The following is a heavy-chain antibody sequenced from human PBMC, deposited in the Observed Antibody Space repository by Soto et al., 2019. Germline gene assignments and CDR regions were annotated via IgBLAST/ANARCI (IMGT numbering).Heavy chain of an antibody. CDR1: GGTFRSYA. Sequence: ASVKVSCKASGGTFRSYAISWVRQAPGQGLEWMGGIIPIFGTANYAQKFQGRVTITADESTSTAYMELSSLRSEDTALYYCAKSGSGSSRPYFDYWGQGTLVTVSS. J-gene: IGHJ4*02. CDR3: AKSGSGSSRPYFDY. D-gene: IGHD2-15*01. CDR2: IIPIFGTA. V-gene: IGHV1-69*13.